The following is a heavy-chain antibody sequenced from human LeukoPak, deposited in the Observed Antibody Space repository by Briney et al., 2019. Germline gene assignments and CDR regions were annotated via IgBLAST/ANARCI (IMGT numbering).Heavy chain of an antibody. CDR3: ARDYHYDSSGWIKDH. D-gene: IGHD3-22*01. CDR2: IYTSGST. CDR1: GGSISSGSYY. V-gene: IGHV4-61*02. Sequence: TPSQTLSLTCTVSGGSISSGSYYWSWIRQPAGKGLEWIGRIYTSGSTNYNPSLKSRVTISVGASKNQFSLKLSSVTAADTAVYYCARDYHYDSSGWIKDHWGQGTLVTVSS. J-gene: IGHJ4*02.